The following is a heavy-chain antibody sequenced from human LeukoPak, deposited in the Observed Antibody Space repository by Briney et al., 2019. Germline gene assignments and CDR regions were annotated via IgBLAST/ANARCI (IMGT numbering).Heavy chain of an antibody. CDR2: IYYSGST. J-gene: IGHJ4*02. CDR1: GGSISSSSYY. V-gene: IGHV4-39*07. CDR3: ARDLTKATWDEYSYGAHFDY. D-gene: IGHD5-18*01. Sequence: SETLSLTCTVSGGSISSSSYYWGWIRQPPGKGLEWIGSIYYSGSTYYNPSLKSRVTISVDTSKNQFSLKLSSVTAADTAVYYCARDLTKATWDEYSYGAHFDYWGQGTLVTVSS.